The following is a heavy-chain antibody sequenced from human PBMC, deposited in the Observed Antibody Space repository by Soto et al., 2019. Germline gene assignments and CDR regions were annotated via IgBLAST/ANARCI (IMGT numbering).Heavy chain of an antibody. CDR3: AADRVNCSGGSCYNWFYP. CDR1: GYTFTSYG. J-gene: IGHJ5*02. CDR2: IVVGSGNT. D-gene: IGHD2-15*01. V-gene: IGHV1-58*02. Sequence: SVKVSCKASGYTFTSYGISWVRQARGQRLEWIGWIVVGSGNTNYAQKFQERVTITRDMSTSTAYMELSSLRSEGTAVYYCAADRVNCSGGSCYNWFYPWGQGTLVTVSS.